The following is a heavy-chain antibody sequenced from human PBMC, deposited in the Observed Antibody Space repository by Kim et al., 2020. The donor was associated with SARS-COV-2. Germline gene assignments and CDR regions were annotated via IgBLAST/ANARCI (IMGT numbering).Heavy chain of an antibody. J-gene: IGHJ6*02. V-gene: IGHV3-15*01. CDR3: TTDLYCSSTSCYAGMDV. D-gene: IGHD2-2*01. Sequence: PVKGRFTISRDDSKNTLYLQMNSLKTEDTAVYYCTTDLYCSSTSCYAGMDVWGQGTTVTVSS.